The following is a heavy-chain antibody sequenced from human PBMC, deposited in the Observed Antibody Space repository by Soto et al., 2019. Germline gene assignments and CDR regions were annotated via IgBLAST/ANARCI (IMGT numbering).Heavy chain of an antibody. V-gene: IGHV3-23*01. J-gene: IGHJ3*02. CDR2: ISGSGGST. Sequence: EVQLLESGGGLVQPGGSLRLSCAASGFTFSSYAMTWVRQAPGKGLEWVSDISGSGGSTYYADSVKGRFTISRDNSKNTLYLQMNSLRAEDTAVYYCAKDPGSSGWYSGAFDIWGQGTMVTVSS. D-gene: IGHD6-19*01. CDR3: AKDPGSSGWYSGAFDI. CDR1: GFTFSSYA.